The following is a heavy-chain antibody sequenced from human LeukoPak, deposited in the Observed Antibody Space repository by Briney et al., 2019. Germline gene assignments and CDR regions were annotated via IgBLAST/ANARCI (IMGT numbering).Heavy chain of an antibody. Sequence: ASVKVSCKASGYTFTSYYMHWVRQAPGQGLEWMGIINPSGGSTSYAQKFQGRVTMTRDMSTSTVYMELSSLRSEDTAVYYCARDSYPAYYYDSSRGAFDIWGQGTMVPVSS. CDR2: INPSGGST. J-gene: IGHJ3*02. D-gene: IGHD3-22*01. V-gene: IGHV1-46*01. CDR1: GYTFTSYY. CDR3: ARDSYPAYYYDSSRGAFDI.